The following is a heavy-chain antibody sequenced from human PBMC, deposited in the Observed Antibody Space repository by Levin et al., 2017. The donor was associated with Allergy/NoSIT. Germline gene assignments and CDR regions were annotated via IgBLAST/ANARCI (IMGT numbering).Heavy chain of an antibody. V-gene: IGHV4-59*01. CDR2: IYYSGST. D-gene: IGHD5-12*01. J-gene: IGHJ4*02. Sequence: SETLSLTCTVSGGSISSYYWSWIRQPPGKGLEWIGYIYYSGSTNYNPSLKSRVTISVDTSKNQFSLKLSSVTAADTAVYYCARARGPRLRFPYFDYWGQGTLVTVSS. CDR3: ARARGPRLRFPYFDY. CDR1: GGSISSYY.